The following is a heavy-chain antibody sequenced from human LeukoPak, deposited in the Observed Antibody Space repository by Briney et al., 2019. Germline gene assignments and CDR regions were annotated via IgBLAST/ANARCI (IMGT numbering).Heavy chain of an antibody. Sequence: GGSLRLSCAASGFTLSSYAMHWDRQAPGKLLEWVAVISYDGSNKYYADSVKGRFTISRDNSKNTLYLQMNSLRAEDTAVYYCASEIIFGSFDYWGQGNLVTVSS. CDR2: ISYDGSNK. J-gene: IGHJ4*02. D-gene: IGHD3-3*01. V-gene: IGHV3-30*04. CDR3: ASEIIFGSFDY. CDR1: GFTLSSYA.